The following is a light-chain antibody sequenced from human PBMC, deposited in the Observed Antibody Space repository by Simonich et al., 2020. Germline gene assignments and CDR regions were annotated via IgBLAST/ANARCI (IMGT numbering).Light chain of an antibody. CDR1: SSDVGGYNY. CDR3: SSYTSSSTVV. V-gene: IGLV2-14*03. J-gene: IGLJ2*01. Sequence: QSALTQPASVSGSPGQSITISCTGTSSDVGGYNYFSWYQQHPGKAPKLMIYDVSNRPYGVSNRFSGSKSGNTASLTISGLQAEDEADYYCSSYTSSSTVVFGGGTKLTVL. CDR2: DVS.